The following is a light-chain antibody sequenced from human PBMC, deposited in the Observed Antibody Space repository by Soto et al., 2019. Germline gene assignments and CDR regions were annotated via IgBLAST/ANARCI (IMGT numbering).Light chain of an antibody. CDR2: DAS. J-gene: IGKJ1*01. V-gene: IGKV3-11*01. Sequence: EIMLTQSPATLSLSPGERANLSYRASQSVSSYLAWYQQKPGQAPRLLIYDASNRATGIPARFSGSGSGTDFTLIIISLEPEDFAVYYCQQRSNWPPAFGQGTKV. CDR1: QSVSSY. CDR3: QQRSNWPPA.